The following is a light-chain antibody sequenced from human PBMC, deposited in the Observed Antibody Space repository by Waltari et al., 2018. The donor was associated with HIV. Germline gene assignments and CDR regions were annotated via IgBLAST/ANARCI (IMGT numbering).Light chain of an antibody. CDR2: KAS. CDR1: QDVDNW. Sequence: DIQMTQSPSTLPASLGYRATITCRASQDVDNWLAWYQQKSGKAPKLLIYKASNLEQGVPSRFSGSASGTVFTLIIDSLQPDDFATYYCQQYNSDFYTFGPGTKLE. J-gene: IGKJ2*01. CDR3: QQYNSDFYT. V-gene: IGKV1-5*03.